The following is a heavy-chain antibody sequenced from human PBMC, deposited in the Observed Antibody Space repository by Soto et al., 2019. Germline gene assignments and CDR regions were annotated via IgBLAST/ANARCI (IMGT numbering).Heavy chain of an antibody. CDR1: GFTFSSYG. CDR2: ISYDGSNK. J-gene: IGHJ6*02. CDR3: AKDVYSSSWSVYYGMDV. Sequence: PGGSLRLSCAASGFTFSSYGMHWVRQAPGKGLEWVAVISYDGSNKYYADSVKGRFTISRDNSKNTLYLQMNSLRAEDTAVYYCAKDVYSSSWSVYYGMDVWGQGTTVTVSS. V-gene: IGHV3-30*18. D-gene: IGHD6-13*01.